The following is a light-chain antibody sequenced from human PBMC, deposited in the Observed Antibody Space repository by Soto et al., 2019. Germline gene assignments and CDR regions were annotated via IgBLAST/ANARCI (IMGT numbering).Light chain of an antibody. CDR1: QNIRSN. V-gene: IGKV3-15*01. J-gene: IGKJ5*01. CDR2: GAS. Sequence: EIGMRQAPGTLSVSAGERDTLSYRASQNIRSNLAWYQQNPGQAPRLLIYGASTRATGVPARFSGSGSGTEFTLTSSSLQSEDFEVYYCQQYNNWPITFGQGTRLEIK. CDR3: QQYNNWPIT.